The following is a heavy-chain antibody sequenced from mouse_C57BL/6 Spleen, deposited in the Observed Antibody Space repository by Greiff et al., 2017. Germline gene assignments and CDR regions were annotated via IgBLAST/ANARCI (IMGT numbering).Heavy chain of an antibody. Sequence: EVKLVESGPELVKPGASVKISCKASGYSFTGYYMNWVKQSPEKSLEWIGEINPSTGGTTYNQKFKAKATLTVDKSSSTAYMQLKSLTSEDSAVYYCARETGTSFAYWGQGTLVTVSA. J-gene: IGHJ3*01. CDR3: ARETGTSFAY. CDR1: GYSFTGYY. V-gene: IGHV1-42*01. CDR2: INPSTGGT. D-gene: IGHD3-3*01.